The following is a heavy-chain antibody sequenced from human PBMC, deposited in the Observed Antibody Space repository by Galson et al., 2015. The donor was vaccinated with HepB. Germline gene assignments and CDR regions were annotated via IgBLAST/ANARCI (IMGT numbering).Heavy chain of an antibody. CDR2: IGELTTDT. J-gene: IGHJ4*02. CDR3: ATQETEHFDF. V-gene: IGHV3-23*01. Sequence: SLRLSCAASGFTFRRSGMNWVRQAPGMGLERVSTIGELTTDTHYADSVKGRFAISRDNSRNTVYLQMTTLRAEDTAIYYCATQETEHFDFWGQGTLVIVSS. CDR1: GFTFRRSG.